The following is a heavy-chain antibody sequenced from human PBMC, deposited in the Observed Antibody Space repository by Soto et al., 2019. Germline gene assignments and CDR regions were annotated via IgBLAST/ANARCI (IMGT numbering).Heavy chain of an antibody. Sequence: SETLSLTCTVSGGSISSYYWSWIRQPPGKGLEWIGYIYYSGSTNYNPSLKSRVTISVDTSKNQFSLKLSSVTAADTAVYYCAREDYYDSSGYYYGSGYFDYWGQGTLVTVSS. CDR1: GGSISSYY. CDR3: AREDYYDSSGYYYGSGYFDY. J-gene: IGHJ4*02. V-gene: IGHV4-59*01. CDR2: IYYSGST. D-gene: IGHD3-22*01.